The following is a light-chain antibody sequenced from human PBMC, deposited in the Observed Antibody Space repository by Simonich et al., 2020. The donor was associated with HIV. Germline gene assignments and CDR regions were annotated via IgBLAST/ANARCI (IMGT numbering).Light chain of an antibody. CDR3: QQYYSTPPT. CDR1: QSVLYSSNNKNY. Sequence: DIVINQSPDPLDGSLGERATIYCTSSQSVLYSSNNKNYVCWYQQKPGQPPKMRIYWASTLASGVPDRFSGSGSGTDFTLTISRLQAEDVAVYSCQQYYSTPPTFGQGSKVEIK. CDR2: WAS. V-gene: IGKV4-1*01. J-gene: IGKJ1*01.